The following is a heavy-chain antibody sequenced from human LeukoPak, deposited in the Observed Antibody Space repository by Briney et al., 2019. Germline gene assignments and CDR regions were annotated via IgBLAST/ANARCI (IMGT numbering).Heavy chain of an antibody. V-gene: IGHV3-48*03. Sequence: PGGSLRLSCAGSRFSFSSFEINWVRQTPGKGLEWIANIDYTGRTKYYADPVKGRFTISRDNARNSLYLQISSLRVEDTAVYYCALLAVASDFDYWGQGARVTVSS. CDR3: ALLAVASDFDY. D-gene: IGHD6-19*01. CDR2: IDYTGRTK. CDR1: RFSFSSFE. J-gene: IGHJ4*02.